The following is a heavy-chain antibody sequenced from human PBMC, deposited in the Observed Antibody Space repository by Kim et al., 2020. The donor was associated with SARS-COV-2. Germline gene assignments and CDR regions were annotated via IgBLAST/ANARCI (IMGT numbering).Heavy chain of an antibody. J-gene: IGHJ4*02. D-gene: IGHD2-2*03. CDR1: GYIFSSYY. V-gene: IGHV1-46*01. CDR3: AREQTRGFFSY. Sequence: ASVKVSCKASGYIFSSYYMHWVRQAPGQGLEWMGIISPICGITIYAQKFQGRLTMTRDTSTSTLYMELSSLRSEDTAVYYCAREQTRGFFSYWGQGTLGTVSS. CDR2: ISPICGIT.